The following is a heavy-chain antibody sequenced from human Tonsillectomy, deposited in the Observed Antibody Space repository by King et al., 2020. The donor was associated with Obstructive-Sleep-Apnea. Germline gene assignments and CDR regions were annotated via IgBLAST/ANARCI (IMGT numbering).Heavy chain of an antibody. V-gene: IGHV3-23*04. Sequence: VQLVESGGGLIQPGGSLRLSCAASGFPFSSYAMSWVRQAPGKGLECVSAISASGGSTYYADSVKGRFTISRDNSKNTLYLQMNSLRAEDTAVYYCAKRLRFLEWLSFDYWGQGTLVTVSS. CDR3: AKRLRFLEWLSFDY. CDR2: ISASGGST. D-gene: IGHD3-3*01. CDR1: GFPFSSYA. J-gene: IGHJ4*02.